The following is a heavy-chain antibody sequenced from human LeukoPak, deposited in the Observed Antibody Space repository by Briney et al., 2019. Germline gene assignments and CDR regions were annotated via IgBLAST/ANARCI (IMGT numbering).Heavy chain of an antibody. J-gene: IGHJ4*02. CDR1: GGSISSGSYY. D-gene: IGHD3-22*01. CDR2: IYTSGNT. Sequence: SETLSLTCTVSGGSISSGSYYWTWIRQPAGKGLELIGRIYTSGNTNYNPSLKSRVTISVDTSKNQFSLKLSSVTAADTAVYYCARRDDSSGYHKIFDYWGPGTLVTVSS. V-gene: IGHV4-61*02. CDR3: ARRDDSSGYHKIFDY.